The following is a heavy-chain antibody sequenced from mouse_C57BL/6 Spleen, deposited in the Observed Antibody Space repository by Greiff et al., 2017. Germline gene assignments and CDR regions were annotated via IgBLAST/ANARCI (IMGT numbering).Heavy chain of an antibody. J-gene: IGHJ4*01. V-gene: IGHV1-76*01. CDR1: GYTFTDYW. D-gene: IGHD1-1*01. Sequence: VQLQQSGAELVRPGASVKLSCKASGYTFTDYWINWVKQRPGQGLEWIARIYPGSGNTNYNEKFKGKATLTVEQSSSTAYMQLSSLTSADSAVXAGARDRYYYYAMDYWGQGTSVTVSS. CDR3: ARDRYYYYAMDY. CDR2: IYPGSGNT.